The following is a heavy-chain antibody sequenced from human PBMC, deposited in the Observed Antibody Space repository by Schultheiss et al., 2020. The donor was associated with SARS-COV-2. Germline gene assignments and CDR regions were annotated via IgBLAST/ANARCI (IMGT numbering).Heavy chain of an antibody. CDR2: INHSGST. CDR3: AILWFGDMPFDY. J-gene: IGHJ4*02. CDR1: GGSFSGYY. Sequence: SQTLSLTCAVYGGSFSGYYWSWIRQPPGKGLEWIGEINHSGSTNYNPSLKSRVTIAVDTSKNQFSLKLSSVTAADTAVYYCAILWFGDMPFDYWGQGTLVTVSS. D-gene: IGHD3-10*01. V-gene: IGHV4-34*01.